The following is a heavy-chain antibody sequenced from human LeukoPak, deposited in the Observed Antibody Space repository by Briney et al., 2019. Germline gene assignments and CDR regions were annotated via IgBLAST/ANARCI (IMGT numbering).Heavy chain of an antibody. CDR2: ISSSSSYI. CDR1: GFTFSSYS. CDR3: ARDLRDIVVVPAAMFAD. Sequence: GGSLRLSCAASGFTFSSYSMNWVRQAPGKGLEWVSSISSSSSYIYYADSVKGRFTISRDNAKNSLYLQMNSLRAEDTAVYYCARDLRDIVVVPAAMFADWGQGSLVTVSS. J-gene: IGHJ4*02. D-gene: IGHD2-2*01. V-gene: IGHV3-21*01.